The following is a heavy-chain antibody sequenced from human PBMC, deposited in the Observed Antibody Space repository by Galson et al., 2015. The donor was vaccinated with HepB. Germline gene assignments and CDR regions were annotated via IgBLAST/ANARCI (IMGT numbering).Heavy chain of an antibody. V-gene: IGHV3-30*18. CDR2: ISYDGSNK. Sequence: SLRLSCAASGFTFSSYGMHWVRQAPGKGLEWVAVISYDGSNKYYADSVKGRFTISRDNSKNTLYLQMNSLRAEDTAVYYCAKQSLAAAATSQYFQHWGQGTLVTVSS. D-gene: IGHD6-13*01. CDR3: AKQSLAAAATSQYFQH. J-gene: IGHJ1*01. CDR1: GFTFSSYG.